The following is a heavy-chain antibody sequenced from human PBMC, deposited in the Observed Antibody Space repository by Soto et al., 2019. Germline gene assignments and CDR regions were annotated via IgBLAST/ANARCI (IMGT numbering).Heavy chain of an antibody. CDR3: ASINYDFWSGYSVRGRWFDP. D-gene: IGHD3-3*01. Sequence: QVQLQQWGAGLLKPSETLSLTCAVYGGSFSGYYWSWIRQPPGKGLEWIGEINTSGSTNYNPSLQSRVTLSVDTAKNHFSLELSSVTAADTAVYYCASINYDFWSGYSVRGRWFDPWGQGTLVTVSS. CDR1: GGSFSGYY. J-gene: IGHJ5*02. V-gene: IGHV4-34*01. CDR2: INTSGST.